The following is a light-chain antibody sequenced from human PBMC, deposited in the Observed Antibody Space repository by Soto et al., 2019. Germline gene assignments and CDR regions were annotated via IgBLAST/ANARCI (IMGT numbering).Light chain of an antibody. J-gene: IGLJ1*01. CDR3: SSYTSSSLYV. Sequence: QSAPTQPAPVSGAPGQSITISCTGTSSDVGGYNYVSWYQKHPGKAPQLMIYEVSNRPSGVSNRFFGSKSGNTAPLTISGLQAEDEADYYCSSYTSSSLYVFGTGTKVTVL. CDR2: EVS. CDR1: SSDVGGYNY. V-gene: IGLV2-14*01.